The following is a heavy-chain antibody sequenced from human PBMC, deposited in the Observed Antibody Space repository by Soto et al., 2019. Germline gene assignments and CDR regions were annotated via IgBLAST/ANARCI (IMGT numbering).Heavy chain of an antibody. D-gene: IGHD6-19*01. CDR1: GYTFTSHD. CDR2: MNPNSGNT. Sequence: ASVKVSCKASGYTFTSHDINWVRQATGQGLEWMGWMNPNSGNTGYAQKFQGRVTMTRNTSISTAYMELSSLRSEDTAVYYCARGGYYDSSGSRNYHYYGMNVWGKGTTVTVSS. J-gene: IGHJ6*04. V-gene: IGHV1-8*01. CDR3: ARGGYYDSSGSRNYHYYGMNV.